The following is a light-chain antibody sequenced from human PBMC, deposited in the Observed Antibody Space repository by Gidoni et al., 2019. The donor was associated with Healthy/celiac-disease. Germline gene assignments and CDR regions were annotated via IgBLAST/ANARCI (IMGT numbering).Light chain of an antibody. CDR2: EDN. V-gene: IGLV6-57*01. CDR1: SGSIASNY. J-gene: IGLJ2*01. Sequence: ESPGKTVTISCTRSSGSIASNYVQWYQQRPGSSPTTVIYEDNQRPSGVPDRFSGSIDSSSNSASLTISGLKTEDEADYYCQSQKVFGGGTKLTVL. CDR3: QSQKV.